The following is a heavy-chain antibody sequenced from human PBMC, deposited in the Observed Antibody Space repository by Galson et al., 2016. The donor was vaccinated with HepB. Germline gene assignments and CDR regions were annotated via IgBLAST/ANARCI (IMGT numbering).Heavy chain of an antibody. CDR1: GFTFSNYW. D-gene: IGHD3-16*01. CDR3: ARDGLGPSRGMDV. CDR2: IKSDGSHP. Sequence: SLRLSCAASGFTFSNYWMHWVRQGPGRGLEWVSRIKSDGSHPNYADSVYGRFTISRDNAKNTLFLQMSSLRAEDTAVYYCARDGLGPSRGMDVWGQGTTVTVSS. V-gene: IGHV3-74*01. J-gene: IGHJ6*02.